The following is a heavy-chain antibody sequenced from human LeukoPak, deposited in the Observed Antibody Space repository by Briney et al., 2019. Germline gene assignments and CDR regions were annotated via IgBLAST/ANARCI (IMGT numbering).Heavy chain of an antibody. V-gene: IGHV3-64D*06. J-gene: IGHJ4*02. Sequence: PGGSLRLSCSASGFTFSTYSMHWVRQAPGKGLQYVSGISSDGGTTYYADSVRGRFTISRDNSKNTLYLQMSSLRPEDTAVYYCVKDSSSWYGFDYWGQGTLVTVSS. CDR3: VKDSSSWYGFDY. CDR2: ISSDGGTT. CDR1: GFTFSTYS. D-gene: IGHD6-13*01.